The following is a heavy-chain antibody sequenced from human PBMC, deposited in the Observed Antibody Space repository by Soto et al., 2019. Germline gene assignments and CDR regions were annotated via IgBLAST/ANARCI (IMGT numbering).Heavy chain of an antibody. CDR3: ARDHLNYDFWSGYYTGRKWFDP. J-gene: IGHJ5*02. CDR1: GYTFTSYG. Sequence: ASVKVSCKASGYTFTSYGISWVRQAPGQGLEWMGWISAYNGNTNYAQKLQGRVTMTTDTSTSTAYMELRSLRSDDTAVYYCARDHLNYDFWSGYYTGRKWFDPWGQGTLVTVSS. CDR2: ISAYNGNT. D-gene: IGHD3-3*01. V-gene: IGHV1-18*04.